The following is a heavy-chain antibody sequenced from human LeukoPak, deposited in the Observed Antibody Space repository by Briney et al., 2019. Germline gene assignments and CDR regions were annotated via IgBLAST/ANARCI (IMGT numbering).Heavy chain of an antibody. J-gene: IGHJ4*02. D-gene: IGHD6-25*01. V-gene: IGHV3-21*01. Sequence: GGSLRLSCAASGFTFSSYSMNWVRQAPGKGLEWVSSISSSSSYIYYADSVKGRFTISRDNAKNSLYLQMNSLRAEDAAMYYCARDRVIAAVGPIDYWGQGSHVADSS. CDR2: ISSSSSYI. CDR3: ARDRVIAAVGPIDY. CDR1: GFTFSSYS.